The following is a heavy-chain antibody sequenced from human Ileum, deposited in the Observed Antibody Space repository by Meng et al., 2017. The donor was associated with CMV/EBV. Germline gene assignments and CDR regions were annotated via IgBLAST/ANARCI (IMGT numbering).Heavy chain of an antibody. CDR2: IDPTTGSA. D-gene: IGHD3-16*01. J-gene: IGHJ5*02. Sequence: ASGYTLSDYYLHWVRQAPGQGLEWMGVIDPTTGSATYAETFQGRVTMTRDTSTSTVYMELSSLRSEDRAVYYCARAVVVRGSYTYDPWGQGTLVTVSS. CDR1: GYTLSDYY. V-gene: IGHV1-46*01. CDR3: ARAVVVRGSYTYDP.